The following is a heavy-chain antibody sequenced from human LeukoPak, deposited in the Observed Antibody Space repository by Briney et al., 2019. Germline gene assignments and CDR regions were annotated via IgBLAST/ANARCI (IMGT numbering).Heavy chain of an antibody. V-gene: IGHV3-21*01. CDR1: GFSFSSYN. D-gene: IGHD5-12*01. CDR2: ISPSSNYI. Sequence: SGGSLRLSCAASGFSFSSYNMNWVRQAPGKGLEWVSSISPSSNYIYYADSMKGRFTISRDNAKNSPYLQMSSLRAEDTAVFYCVRERDIGSGFDYWGQGTLVTVSS. CDR3: VRERDIGSGFDY. J-gene: IGHJ4*02.